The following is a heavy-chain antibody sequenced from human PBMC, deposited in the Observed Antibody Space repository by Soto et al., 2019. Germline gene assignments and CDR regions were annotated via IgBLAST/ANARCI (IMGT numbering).Heavy chain of an antibody. J-gene: IGHJ6*02. D-gene: IGHD2-15*01. CDR2: ISAYNGNT. V-gene: IGHV1-18*01. CDR1: GYTFTSYG. Sequence: ASVKVSCKASGYTFTSYGISWVRQAPGQGLEWMGWISAYNGNTNYAQKLQGRVTMTTDTSTSTAYMELRSLRSDDTAVYYCAREGQLATDYYYYGMDVWVQGTTVTVSS. CDR3: AREGQLATDYYYYGMDV.